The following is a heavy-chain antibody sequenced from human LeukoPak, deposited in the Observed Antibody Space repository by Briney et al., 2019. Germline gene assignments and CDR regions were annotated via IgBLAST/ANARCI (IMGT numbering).Heavy chain of an antibody. D-gene: IGHD5-18*01. Sequence: GGSLRLSCAASGFTFSNYAMSWVRQAPGKGLEWVSGISGTSGTINYAAPVKGRFTISRDDARNSLYLQMNSLRAEDTAVYYCARSEDTSWDYYDMDAWGKGTTVTVSS. V-gene: IGHV3-23*01. CDR1: GFTFSNYA. CDR3: ARSEDTSWDYYDMDA. J-gene: IGHJ6*03. CDR2: ISGTSGTI.